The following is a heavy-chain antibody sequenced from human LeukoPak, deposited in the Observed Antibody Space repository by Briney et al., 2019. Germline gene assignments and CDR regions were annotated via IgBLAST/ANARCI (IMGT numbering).Heavy chain of an antibody. J-gene: IGHJ4*01. CDR2: TCWLSCSI. Sequence: RSLRLSCASSGLTFVDYGMHWVRQAAGKGLEWVSVTCWLSCSIGYAVSVKGRFTISRDNAKSSLYLQMNSLRAEDTAMYYCAKAGERGMARDRFDDWGQGTMVTVSS. CDR3: AKAGERGMARDRFDD. V-gene: IGHV3-9*01. D-gene: IGHD5-24*01. CDR1: GLTFVDYG.